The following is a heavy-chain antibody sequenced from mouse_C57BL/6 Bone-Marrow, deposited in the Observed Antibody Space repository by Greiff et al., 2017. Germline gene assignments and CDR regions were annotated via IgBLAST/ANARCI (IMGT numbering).Heavy chain of an antibody. CDR3: ARWSPYYGSRAYAMDY. J-gene: IGHJ4*01. CDR2: ILPGSGST. Sequence: QVQLQESGAELMKPGASVKLSCKATGYTFTGYWIEWVKQRPGHGLEWIGEILPGSGSTNYNEKFKGKATFTADTSSNTAYMQLSSLTTEDSAIYYCARWSPYYGSRAYAMDYWGQGTSVTVSA. V-gene: IGHV1-9*01. D-gene: IGHD1-1*01. CDR1: GYTFTGYW.